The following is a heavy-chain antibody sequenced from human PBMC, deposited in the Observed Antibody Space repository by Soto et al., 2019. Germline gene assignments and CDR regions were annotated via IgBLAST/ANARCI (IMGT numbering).Heavy chain of an antibody. Sequence: HPGGSLRLSCAASGLTFSSSCIHWVRQAPCKGLEWVAVIWRDGINENYAASVKGRFTISRENSKNTLYLQMNSLRVEDTAVYYCARGPGSLMYWALDSLGQGTLVTFSS. V-gene: IGHV3-33*08. D-gene: IGHD2-15*01. CDR2: IWRDGINE. J-gene: IGHJ4*02. CDR1: GLTFSSSC. CDR3: ARGPGSLMYWALDS.